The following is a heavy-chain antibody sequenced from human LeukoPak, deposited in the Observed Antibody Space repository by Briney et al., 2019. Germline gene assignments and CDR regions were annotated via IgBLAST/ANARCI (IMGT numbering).Heavy chain of an antibody. Sequence: ASVTVSCKASGYTFTSYDINWVRQAPGQGLEWMGWMNPNSGNTGYAQKFQGRVTITRNTSISTAYMELSSLRSEDTAVYYCARGRTVVVTLRHNWFDPWGQGTLVTVSS. D-gene: IGHD2-21*02. CDR1: GYTFTSYD. CDR3: ARGRTVVVTLRHNWFDP. CDR2: MNPNSGNT. V-gene: IGHV1-8*01. J-gene: IGHJ5*02.